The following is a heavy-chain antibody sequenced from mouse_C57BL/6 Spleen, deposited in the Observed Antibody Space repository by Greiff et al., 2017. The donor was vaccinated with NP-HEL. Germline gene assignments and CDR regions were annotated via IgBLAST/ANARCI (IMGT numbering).Heavy chain of an antibody. CDR2: IDPSDSYT. CDR1: GYTFTSYW. Sequence: QVQLQQSGAELVMPGASVKLSCKASGYTFTSYWMHWVKQRPGQGLEWIGEIDPSDSYTNYNQKFKGKSTLTVDKSSSTAYMQLSSLTSEDSAVYYCAIITTVVANYFDYWGQGTTLTVSS. J-gene: IGHJ2*01. CDR3: AIITTVVANYFDY. V-gene: IGHV1-69*01. D-gene: IGHD1-1*01.